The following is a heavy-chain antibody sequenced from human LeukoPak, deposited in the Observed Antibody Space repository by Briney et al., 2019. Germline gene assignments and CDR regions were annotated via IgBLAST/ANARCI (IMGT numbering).Heavy chain of an antibody. CDR1: GFSFSGFW. J-gene: IGHJ4*02. V-gene: IGHV3-74*01. D-gene: IGHD5-12*01. Sequence: GGSLRLSCAASGFSFSGFWMHWVRQPPGKGLVWVSRISSDGGSTTYADSLKGRFAISRDNAKNTLYLQMNRLRAEDTAVYYCARPRRGYSAYDWDYWGQGTLVTVSS. CDR3: ARPRRGYSAYDWDY. CDR2: ISSDGGST.